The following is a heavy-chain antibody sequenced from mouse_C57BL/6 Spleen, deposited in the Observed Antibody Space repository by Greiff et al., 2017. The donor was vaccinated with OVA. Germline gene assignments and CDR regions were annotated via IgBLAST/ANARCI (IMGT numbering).Heavy chain of an antibody. Sequence: VQLQQPGAELVKPGASVKMSCKASGYTFTSYWITWVKQRPGQGLEWIGDIYPGSGSTNYNEKFKSKATLTVDTSSSTAYMQLSSLTSEDSAVYCCARKRAITTVVATTPGYFDYWGQGTTLTVSS. CDR1: GYTFTSYW. D-gene: IGHD1-1*01. CDR2: IYPGSGST. CDR3: ARKRAITTVVATTPGYFDY. V-gene: IGHV1-55*01. J-gene: IGHJ2*01.